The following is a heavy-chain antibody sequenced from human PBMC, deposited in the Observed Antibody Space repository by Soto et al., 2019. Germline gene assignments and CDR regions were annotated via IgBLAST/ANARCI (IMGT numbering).Heavy chain of an antibody. Sequence: GGSLRLSCAASGFTFSSCGMHWVRQAPGKGLEWVAVISYDGSNKYYADSVKGRFTISRDNSKNTLYLQMNSLRAEDTAVYYCAKPPSDSSGYYYYWGQGTLVTVSS. D-gene: IGHD3-22*01. CDR1: GFTFSSCG. J-gene: IGHJ4*02. CDR3: AKPPSDSSGYYYY. V-gene: IGHV3-30*18. CDR2: ISYDGSNK.